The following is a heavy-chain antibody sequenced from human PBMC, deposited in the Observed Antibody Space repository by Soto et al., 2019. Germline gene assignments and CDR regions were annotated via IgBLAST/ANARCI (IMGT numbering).Heavy chain of an antibody. Sequence: GESLKISCKVSVYSFAGYWITWVRQKPGKGLEWMGRIDPSDSQTYYSPSFRGHVTISATKSITTVFLQWSSLRASDTAMYYCARQIYDSDTGPNFQYYFDSWGQGTPVTVS. CDR2: IDPSDSQT. V-gene: IGHV5-10-1*01. CDR1: VYSFAGYW. D-gene: IGHD3-22*01. CDR3: ARQIYDSDTGPNFQYYFDS. J-gene: IGHJ4*02.